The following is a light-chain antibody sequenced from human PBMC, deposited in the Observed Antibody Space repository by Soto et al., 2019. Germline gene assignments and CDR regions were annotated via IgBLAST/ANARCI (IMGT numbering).Light chain of an antibody. Sequence: EIVFTQSPATLCLSPGERATLSCRASQSVSSYLAWYRQKPGQVPRILIYDASNRATGIPARFSGSGAGTDFTLTISSLEPEDVALYYCQQRSNWPRTFGQGTKVDIK. V-gene: IGKV3-11*01. CDR3: QQRSNWPRT. J-gene: IGKJ1*01. CDR1: QSVSSY. CDR2: DAS.